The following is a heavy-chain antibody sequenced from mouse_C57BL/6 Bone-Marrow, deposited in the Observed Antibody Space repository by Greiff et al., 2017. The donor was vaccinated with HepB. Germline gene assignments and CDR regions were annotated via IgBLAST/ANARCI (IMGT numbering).Heavy chain of an antibody. CDR1: GYTFTSYW. D-gene: IGHD1-1*01. V-gene: IGHV1-72*01. CDR3: ARAPNISQYYGSKAWFAY. CDR2: IDPNSGGT. J-gene: IGHJ3*01. Sequence: VQLQQPGAELVKPGASVKLSCKASGYTFTSYWMHWVKQRPGRGLEWIGRIDPNSGGTKYNEKFKSKATLTVDKPSSTAYMQLSSLTSEDSAVYYCARAPNISQYYGSKAWFAYWGQGTLVTVSA.